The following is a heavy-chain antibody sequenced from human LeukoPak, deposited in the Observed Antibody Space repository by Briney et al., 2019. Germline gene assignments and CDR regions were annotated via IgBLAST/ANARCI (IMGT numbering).Heavy chain of an antibody. D-gene: IGHD3-22*01. V-gene: IGHV3-30*04. CDR2: ISYDGSNK. CDR3: AREQYYYDSSGYSGY. J-gene: IGHJ4*02. CDR1: GFTFSSYA. Sequence: GRSLRLSCAASGFTFSSYAMHWVRQAPGKGLEWAAVISYDGSNKYYADSVKGRFTISRDNSKNTLYLQMNSLRAEDTAVYYCAREQYYYDSSGYSGYWGQGTLVTVSS.